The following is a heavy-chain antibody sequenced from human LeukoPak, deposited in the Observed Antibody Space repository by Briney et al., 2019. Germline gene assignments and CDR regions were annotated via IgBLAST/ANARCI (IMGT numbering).Heavy chain of an antibody. V-gene: IGHV1-18*01. CDR2: ISAYNGNT. J-gene: IGHJ4*02. Sequence: ASVKVSCKASGGTFISYAISWVRQAPGQGLEWMGWISAYNGNTNYAQKLQGRITMTTDTSTSTAYMELRSLRSDDTAVYYCARDTRSYGSGSYYPIDYWGQGTLVTVSS. CDR1: GGTFISYA. D-gene: IGHD3-10*01. CDR3: ARDTRSYGSGSYYPIDY.